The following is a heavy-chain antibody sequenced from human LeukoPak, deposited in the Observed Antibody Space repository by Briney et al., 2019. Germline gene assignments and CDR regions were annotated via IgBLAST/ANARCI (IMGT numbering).Heavy chain of an antibody. Sequence: PGGSLRLSCAASGFTFSDYYMSWIRQAPGKGLEWVSYISSSGSTIYYANSVKGRFTISRDNAKNSLYLQMNSLRAEDTAVYYCARGLDSLYDSSGYVEDYWGQGTLVTVSS. J-gene: IGHJ4*02. V-gene: IGHV3-11*01. CDR2: ISSSGSTI. CDR3: ARGLDSLYDSSGYVEDY. D-gene: IGHD3-22*01. CDR1: GFTFSDYY.